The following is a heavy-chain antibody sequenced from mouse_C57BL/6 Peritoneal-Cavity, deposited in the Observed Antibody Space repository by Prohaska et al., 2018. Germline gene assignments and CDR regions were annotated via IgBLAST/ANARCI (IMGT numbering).Heavy chain of an antibody. CDR3: ARVGFAY. V-gene: IGHV1-59*01. CDR2: IDPSDSYT. Sequence: QRPGQGLEWIGVIDPSDSYTNYNQKFKGKATLTLDTSSSTAYMQLSSLTSEDSAVYYCARVGFAYWGQGTLVTVSA. J-gene: IGHJ3*01.